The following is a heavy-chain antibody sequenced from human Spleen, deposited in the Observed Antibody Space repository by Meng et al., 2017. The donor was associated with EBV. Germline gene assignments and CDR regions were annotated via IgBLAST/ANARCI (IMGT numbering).Heavy chain of an antibody. V-gene: IGHV1-8*01. D-gene: IGHD3-22*01. CDR1: GYTFTKFD. J-gene: IGHJ4*01. Sequence: QVQRGLCGPEGKKPGASVKVSCKTSGYTFTKFDINWVRQAPGQGLEWMGWLNPTTGDTGYAQKFQGRVAVTMNTSITTAYMELGSLRSEDTAVYYCARGGGNYYDSSGYFYETDYWGHGTLVTVSS. CDR2: LNPTTGDT. CDR3: ARGGGNYYDSSGYFYETDY.